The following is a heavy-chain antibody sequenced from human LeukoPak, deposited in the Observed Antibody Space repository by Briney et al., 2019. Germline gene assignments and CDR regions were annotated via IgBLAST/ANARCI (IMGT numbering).Heavy chain of an antibody. CDR3: AREYGDYFNWFDP. J-gene: IGHJ5*02. CDR2: ISYSGST. Sequence: SETLSVTCTVSGGSLSNYYWNWIRPPPGKGLGWIGYISYSGSTNYSHSLKSRVTISVDTSKNQFSLKLNSVTAADTAVYYCAREYGDYFNWFDPWGQGTLVTVSS. V-gene: IGHV4-59*01. D-gene: IGHD4-17*01. CDR1: GGSLSNYY.